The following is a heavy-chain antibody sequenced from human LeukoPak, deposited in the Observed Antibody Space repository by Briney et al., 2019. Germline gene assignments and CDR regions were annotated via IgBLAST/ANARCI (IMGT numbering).Heavy chain of an antibody. D-gene: IGHD3-3*01. V-gene: IGHV1-18*01. CDR3: ARTTIFGVVIRGAFDI. CDR1: GYTFISYG. CDR2: ISAYNGNT. J-gene: IGHJ3*02. Sequence: ASVKVSCKASGYTFISYGISWVRQAPGQGLEWMGWISAYNGNTNYAQKLQGRVTMTTDTSTSTAYMELRSLRSDDTAVYYCARTTIFGVVIRGAFDIWGQGTMVTVSS.